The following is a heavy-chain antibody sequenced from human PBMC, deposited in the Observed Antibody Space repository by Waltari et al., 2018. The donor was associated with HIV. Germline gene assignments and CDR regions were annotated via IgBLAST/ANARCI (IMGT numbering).Heavy chain of an antibody. J-gene: IGHJ4*02. D-gene: IGHD3-3*01. CDR3: ARDPGDFWSGFYTAFFDH. V-gene: IGHV3-33*01. Sequence: VQLVESGGGLVKPGRSLRLSCTASGFTFGAYAMSWFRQAPGKGLEWVATVWYDGSKKYYADFAKGRFTMSRVNPDFMVYLQMNNLRVEDTAMYYCARDPGDFWSGFYTAFFDHWGEGTMVTVSS. CDR2: VWYDGSKK. CDR1: GFTFGAYA.